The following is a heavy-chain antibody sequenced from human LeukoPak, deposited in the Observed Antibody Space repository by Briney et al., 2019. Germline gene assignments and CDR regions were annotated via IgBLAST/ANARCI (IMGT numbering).Heavy chain of an antibody. CDR2: IYYSGST. V-gene: IGHV4-39*01. Sequence: SETLSLTCTVSGGSISSSSYYWGWIRQPPGKGLEWIGSIYYSGSTYYNPSLKSRVTISVDTSKNQFSLKLSSVTAADTAVYYCARHTKKRAYDYVSGSYRPDATGVDYWGQGTLVAVSS. CDR1: GGSISSSSYY. CDR3: ARHTKKRAYDYVSGSYRPDATGVDY. D-gene: IGHD3-16*02. J-gene: IGHJ4*02.